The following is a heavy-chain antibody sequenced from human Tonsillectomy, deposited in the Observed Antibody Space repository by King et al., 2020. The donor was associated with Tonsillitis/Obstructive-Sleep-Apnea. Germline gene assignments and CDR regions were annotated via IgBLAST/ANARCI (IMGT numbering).Heavy chain of an antibody. CDR3: ARHRGEMALRDAFAI. CDR2: IFPGDSDT. J-gene: IGHJ3*02. D-gene: IGHD5-24*01. Sequence: QLVQSGAEVKKPGESLKITCKGSGYRFTTYWIGWVRQMPGKGLEWMGIIFPGDSDTSYSPSFQGQVTIPVDRSISTAYLQWSSLKASDTAMYYCARHRGEMALRDAFAIWGQGTMVTVSS. V-gene: IGHV5-51*01. CDR1: GYRFTTYW.